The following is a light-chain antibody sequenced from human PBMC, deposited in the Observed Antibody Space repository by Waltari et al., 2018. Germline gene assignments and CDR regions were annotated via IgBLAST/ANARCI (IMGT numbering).Light chain of an antibody. CDR1: QDISNY. CDR2: DAS. J-gene: IGKJ5*01. CDR3: QQHDKGVT. V-gene: IGKV1-33*01. Sequence: DIQMTQSPSSLSASASQDISNYLNWYQQKPGKAPKLLIYDASNLETGVPSRFSGSGSGTDFTFTISSLQPEDIAPYYCQQHDKGVTFGRAKRLAIK.